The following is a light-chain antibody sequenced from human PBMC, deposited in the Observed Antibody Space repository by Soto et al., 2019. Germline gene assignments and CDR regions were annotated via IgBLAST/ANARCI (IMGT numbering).Light chain of an antibody. J-gene: IGKJ4*01. CDR3: QHRSNWTT. Sequence: EIVLTQSPATLSLSPGERATLSCRASQSVSSYLAWYQQKPGQAPRLLIYDASNGATGIPARFSGSGSGTDFTLTISSLEPEDFAVYYCQHRSNWTTFGGGTKVDIK. CDR2: DAS. CDR1: QSVSSY. V-gene: IGKV3-11*01.